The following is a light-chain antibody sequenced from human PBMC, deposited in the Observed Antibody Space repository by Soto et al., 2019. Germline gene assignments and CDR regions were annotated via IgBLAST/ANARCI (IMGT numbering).Light chain of an antibody. Sequence: QSVLTQIPSASGSPGQSVTISCTGTSSDIGGYNYVSWYQQLPGTAPKLLIFANINRPSGVPDRFSGSKSGTSASLAVTGLRAEDEADYYCQSYDSSLSGYVFGTGTKVTVL. V-gene: IGLV1-40*01. CDR2: ANI. CDR1: SSDIGGYNY. CDR3: QSYDSSLSGYV. J-gene: IGLJ1*01.